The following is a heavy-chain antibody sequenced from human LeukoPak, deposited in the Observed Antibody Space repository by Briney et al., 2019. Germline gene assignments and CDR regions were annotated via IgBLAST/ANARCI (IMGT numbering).Heavy chain of an antibody. D-gene: IGHD6-6*01. CDR1: GFTVSSKY. CDR2: VSGSGTRT. Sequence: GGSLRLSCAASGFTVSSKYMSWVRQAPGKGLEWVSTVSGSGTRTWYAESVKGRFTISRDNSRNTLYLQMNSLRAEDTAVYHCAKGVEYISASYFDYWGQGTLVTVSS. V-gene: IGHV3-23*01. CDR3: AKGVEYISASYFDY. J-gene: IGHJ4*02.